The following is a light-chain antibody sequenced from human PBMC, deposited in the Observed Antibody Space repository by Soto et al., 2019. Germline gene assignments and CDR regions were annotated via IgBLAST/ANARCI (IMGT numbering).Light chain of an antibody. CDR3: QQYGSSPTT. CDR2: GAS. J-gene: IGKJ1*01. Sequence: IVLTQSPGTLSLSPGERATLSCRASQSVSSSYLAWYQQKPGQAPRLLIYGASSRATGIPDRFSGSGSGTDFTLTISRLEPEDFAVYYCQQYGSSPTTFGQGTKWKSN. V-gene: IGKV3-20*01. CDR1: QSVSSSY.